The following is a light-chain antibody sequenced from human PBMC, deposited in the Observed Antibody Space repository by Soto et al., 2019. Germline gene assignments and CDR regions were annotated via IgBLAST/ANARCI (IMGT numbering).Light chain of an antibody. CDR1: QDINKY. J-gene: IGKJ5*01. CDR2: SAS. Sequence: IQMTQSPSSLSASVGDRVTITCRASQDINKYLAWYQQRPGTVPKLLIYSASTLKSGVPSRFSGSRSGTDFTLTNSRLEPEDGATYYCQKDSGGPCTFGQGTRLEIK. CDR3: QKDSGGPCT. V-gene: IGKV1-27*01.